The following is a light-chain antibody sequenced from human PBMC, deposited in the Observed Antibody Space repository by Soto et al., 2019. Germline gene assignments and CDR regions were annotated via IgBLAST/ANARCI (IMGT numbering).Light chain of an antibody. CDR1: QSVSSNY. V-gene: IGKV3-20*01. CDR2: GAS. CDR3: QQYGSSPLT. Sequence: EIVLTQSPGTLSLSPGERATLSCRASQSVSSNYLAWYQQSPGQAPKFLIYGASSRATGIPDRFSGSGSGTDFALTISRLEPEDFAVYYCQQYGSSPLTFGGGTKVAIK. J-gene: IGKJ4*01.